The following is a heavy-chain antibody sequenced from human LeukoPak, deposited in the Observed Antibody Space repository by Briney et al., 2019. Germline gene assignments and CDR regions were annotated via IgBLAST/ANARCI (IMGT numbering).Heavy chain of an antibody. CDR2: ISGSGGST. V-gene: IGHV3-23*01. J-gene: IGHJ4*02. CDR1: GFTFSSYA. D-gene: IGHD6-13*01. CDR3: AKDRMWQQLVGFDY. Sequence: GGSLRLSCAASGFTFSSYAMSWVCQAPGRGLEWVSAISGSGGSTYYADSVEGRFTISRDNSKNTLYLQMNSLRAEDTAVYYCAKDRMWQQLVGFDYWGQGTLVTVSS.